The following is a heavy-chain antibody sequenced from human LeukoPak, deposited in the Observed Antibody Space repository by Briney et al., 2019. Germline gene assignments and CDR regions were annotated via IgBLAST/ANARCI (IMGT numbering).Heavy chain of an antibody. Sequence: PGGSLRLSCAASGFTFSSYAMHWVRQAPGKGLEWVAVISYDGSNKYYADSVKGRFTISRDNSKNTLYLQMNSLRAGDTAVYYCARSDYGDFWYFDYWGQGTLVTASS. V-gene: IGHV3-30-3*01. D-gene: IGHD4-17*01. CDR3: ARSDYGDFWYFDY. J-gene: IGHJ4*02. CDR2: ISYDGSNK. CDR1: GFTFSSYA.